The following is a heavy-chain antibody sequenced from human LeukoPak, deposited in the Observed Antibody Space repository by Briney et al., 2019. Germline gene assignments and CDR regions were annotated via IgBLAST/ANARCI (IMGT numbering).Heavy chain of an antibody. CDR1: GGSISSYY. J-gene: IGHJ4*02. V-gene: IGHV4-59*08. CDR3: ARQYGAGRFDY. Sequence: PSETLSLTCTVSGGSISSYYWSWIRQPPGKGLEWIGYISYSGSTNYNPSLKSRVTISIGSSKKQFSLRLSSVTAADTAVYYCARQYGAGRFDYWGQGTLVTVSS. CDR2: ISYSGST. D-gene: IGHD6-19*01.